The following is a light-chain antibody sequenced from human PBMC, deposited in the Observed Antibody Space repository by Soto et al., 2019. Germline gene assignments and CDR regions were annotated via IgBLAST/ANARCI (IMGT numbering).Light chain of an antibody. Sequence: EIVMTQSPATLSMSPGERATLSCRASQSVSSNLAWYQQKPGQAPRLLIYGASTRATGIPARFSGSGSGTEFTLTISSLQSEDFAVYYCQQYNNWRITFGQGTDWRL. CDR2: GAS. CDR1: QSVSSN. V-gene: IGKV3-15*01. J-gene: IGKJ5*01. CDR3: QQYNNWRIT.